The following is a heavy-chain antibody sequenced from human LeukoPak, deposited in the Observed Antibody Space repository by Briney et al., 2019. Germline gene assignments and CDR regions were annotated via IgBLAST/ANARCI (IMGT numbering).Heavy chain of an antibody. CDR1: GYTFTSYD. J-gene: IGHJ6*02. D-gene: IGHD2-2*02. V-gene: IGHV1-8*01. CDR2: MNPNSGNT. CDR3: ARCPGQYQLPYRRYYYYGMDV. Sequence: ASVKVSCKASGYTFTSYDINWVRQATGQGLEWMGWMNPNSGNTGYAQKFQGRVTMTRNTSISTAYMELSSLRSEDTAVYYCARCPGQYQLPYRRYYYYGMDVWGQGTTVTVSS.